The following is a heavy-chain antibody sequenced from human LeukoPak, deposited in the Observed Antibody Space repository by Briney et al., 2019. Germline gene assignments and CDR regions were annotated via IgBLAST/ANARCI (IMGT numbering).Heavy chain of an antibody. D-gene: IGHD1-26*01. Sequence: PSETLSLTCSVSGGSLSGDFWSWIRQPPGRGLEWIGYVFFTGSTKYNPSLSSRVTISVDTSKNQFSLELDSVTAADSAVYYCGRHISVTYSAFDSWGQGTLVTVSS. J-gene: IGHJ4*02. CDR1: GGSLSGDF. V-gene: IGHV4-59*08. CDR3: GRHISVTYSAFDS. CDR2: VFFTGST.